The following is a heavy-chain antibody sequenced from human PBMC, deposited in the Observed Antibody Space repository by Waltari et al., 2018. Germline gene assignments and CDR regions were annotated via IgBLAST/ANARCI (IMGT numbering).Heavy chain of an antibody. V-gene: IGHV3-48*01. J-gene: IGHJ3*02. D-gene: IGHD1-26*01. CDR1: GFTFSSYS. Sequence: EVQLVESGGCLVQPGGSLRLSCAASGFTFSSYSMNWVRQAPGKGLEWVSYISSSSSTIYYADSVKGRFTISRDNAKNSLYLQMNSLRAEDTAVYYCARDITQWELPDAFDIWGQGTMVTVSS. CDR3: ARDITQWELPDAFDI. CDR2: ISSSSSTI.